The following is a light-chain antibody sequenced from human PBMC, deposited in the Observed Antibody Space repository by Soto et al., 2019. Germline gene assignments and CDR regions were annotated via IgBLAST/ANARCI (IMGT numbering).Light chain of an antibody. CDR3: QHYNSYSEA. J-gene: IGKJ1*01. Sequence: DIQLTQSPSFLSASVGDRVTITCRASQGISSYLAWYQQKPGKAPKLLIYAASSLQSGVPSRFSGSASDTDFTLTISSLQPEDFATYYCQHYNSYSEAFGQGTKVDI. V-gene: IGKV1-9*01. CDR2: AAS. CDR1: QGISSY.